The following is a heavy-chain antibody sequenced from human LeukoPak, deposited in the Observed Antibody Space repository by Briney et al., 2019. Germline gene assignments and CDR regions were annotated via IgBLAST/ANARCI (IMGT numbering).Heavy chain of an antibody. CDR1: GGSISSTSYY. CDR3: ARLGRLVFYFDY. D-gene: IGHD1-26*01. V-gene: IGHV4-39*01. CDR2: IHYSGST. Sequence: PSETLSLTCTVSGGSISSTSYYWDWIRQPPGKGLEWIGSIHYSGSTYYNPSLKSRVTISLGTSRNQFSLKLSSVTAADTAVYYCARLGRLVFYFDYWGQGTLVSVSS. J-gene: IGHJ4*02.